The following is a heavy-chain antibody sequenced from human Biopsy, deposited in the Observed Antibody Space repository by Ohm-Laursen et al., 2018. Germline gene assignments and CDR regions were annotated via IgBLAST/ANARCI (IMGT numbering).Heavy chain of an antibody. CDR1: GYTFTSYD. CDR3: ARGSFWFGGNYYYYYGMDV. V-gene: IGHV1-8*01. CDR2: MNPNSGNT. J-gene: IGHJ6*02. D-gene: IGHD3-10*01. Sequence: ASVKVSCKSSGYTFTSYDINWVRQATGQGLEWMGWMNPNSGNTDYAQKFQGRVTMTRNTSISTAYMELNSLRSEDTAVYYCARGSFWFGGNYYYYYGMDVWGQGTTVTVSS.